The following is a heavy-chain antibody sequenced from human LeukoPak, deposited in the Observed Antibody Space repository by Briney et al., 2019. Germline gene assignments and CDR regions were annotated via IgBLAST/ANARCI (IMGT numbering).Heavy chain of an antibody. CDR3: AREAEYYYYYYMDV. J-gene: IGHJ6*03. CDR1: GFTFSSYG. D-gene: IGHD1-14*01. Sequence: PGRSLRLSCAASGFTFSSYGVHWVRQAPGKGLEWVGVIWYDGSNKYYADSVKGRFTISRDNSKNTLYLQMNSLRAEDTAVYYCAREAEYYYYYYMDVWGKGTTVTVSS. CDR2: IWYDGSNK. V-gene: IGHV3-33*01.